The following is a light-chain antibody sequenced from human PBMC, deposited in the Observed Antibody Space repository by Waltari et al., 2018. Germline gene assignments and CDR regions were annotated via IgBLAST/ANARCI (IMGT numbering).Light chain of an antibody. CDR2: EVS. Sequence: QSALTQPASVSGSPGHSITISCTGTSSAAGEYDYVSWYQQYPGKAPKLMIFEVSNRPSGASIRFSGSKSGNTASLTISGLLPEDEADYYCSSFTTSSTQVFGTGTKVTVL. J-gene: IGLJ1*01. CDR3: SSFTTSSTQV. CDR1: SSAAGEYDY. V-gene: IGLV2-14*01.